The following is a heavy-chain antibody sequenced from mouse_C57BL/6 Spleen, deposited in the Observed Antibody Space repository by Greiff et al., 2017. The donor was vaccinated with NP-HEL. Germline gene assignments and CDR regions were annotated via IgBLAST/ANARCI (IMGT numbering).Heavy chain of an antibody. V-gene: IGHV1-19*01. Sequence: EVQLQQSGPVLVKPGASVKMSCKASGYTFTDYYMNWVKQSHGKSLEWIGVINPYNGGTSYNQKFKGKATLTVDKSSSTAYMELNSLTSEDSAVYYCARTEEGDAMDYWGQGTSVTVSS. CDR1: GYTFTDYY. J-gene: IGHJ4*01. CDR2: INPYNGGT. CDR3: ARTEEGDAMDY.